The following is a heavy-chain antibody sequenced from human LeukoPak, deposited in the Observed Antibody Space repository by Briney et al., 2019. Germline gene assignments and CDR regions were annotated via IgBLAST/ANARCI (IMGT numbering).Heavy chain of an antibody. Sequence: GGSLRLSCAASGFTVSSNYMSWVRQAPGKGLEWVSVIYSGGSTYYADSVKGRFTISRDNSKNTLYLQMNSLRAEDTAVYYCARELDSSGYYSVHWGQGTLVTVSS. CDR2: IYSGGST. D-gene: IGHD3-22*01. CDR1: GFTVSSNY. J-gene: IGHJ4*02. V-gene: IGHV3-66*02. CDR3: ARELDSSGYYSVH.